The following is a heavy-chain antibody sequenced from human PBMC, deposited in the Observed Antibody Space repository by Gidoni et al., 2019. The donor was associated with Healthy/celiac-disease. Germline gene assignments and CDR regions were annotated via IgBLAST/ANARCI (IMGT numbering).Heavy chain of an antibody. D-gene: IGHD3-9*01. Sequence: EVQLVQSGAEVKTPGESLKISCKASGYSFPSYWIGWVRQMPGKGLEWMGIIYPGDSDTRYSPSFQGQVTISADKSISTAYLQWSSLKASDTAMYYCARQSLPHYDILTGYYGYWGQGTLVTVSS. V-gene: IGHV5-51*01. CDR1: GYSFPSYW. CDR3: ARQSLPHYDILTGYYGY. J-gene: IGHJ4*02. CDR2: IYPGDSDT.